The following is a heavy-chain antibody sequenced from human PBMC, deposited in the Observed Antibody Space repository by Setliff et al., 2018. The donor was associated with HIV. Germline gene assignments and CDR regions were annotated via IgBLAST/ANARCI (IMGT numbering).Heavy chain of an antibody. V-gene: IGHV4-34*01. Sequence: LSLTCAVYGGSFSNFYWTWIRQPPRKGLEWIGEISHSGGTNYNPSLRSRVAISLDTSKSQFSLKLVSVTVADTAVYYCARGQEAFPAPHYMDVWGKGTTVTVSS. CDR3: ARGQEAFPAPHYMDV. J-gene: IGHJ6*04. CDR1: GGSFSNFY. CDR2: ISHSGGT.